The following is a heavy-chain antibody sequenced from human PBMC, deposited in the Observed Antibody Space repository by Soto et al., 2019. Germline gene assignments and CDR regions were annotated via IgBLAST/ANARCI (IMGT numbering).Heavy chain of an antibody. J-gene: IGHJ5*02. CDR1: GFTFNSYA. CDR2: ITDDESSK. CDR3: ARDRTGEDPGGWFDP. D-gene: IGHD3-10*01. V-gene: IGHV3-30-3*01. Sequence: PGGSLRLSCTASGFTFNSYAMHWVRQAPGKGLEWVAVITDDESSKYYADSVKGRFTISRDNSKNTLYLQMKSLRDEDTAVYYCARDRTGEDPGGWFDPWGQGTLVTAPQ.